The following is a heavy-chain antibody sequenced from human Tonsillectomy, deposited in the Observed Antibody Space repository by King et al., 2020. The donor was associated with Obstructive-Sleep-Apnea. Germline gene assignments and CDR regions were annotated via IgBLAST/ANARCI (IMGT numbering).Heavy chain of an antibody. Sequence: VQLVESGGGVVQPGRSLRLSCAASGFTFSSYGMHWVRQAPGKGLEWVAFIRYDGSNKYYADSVKGRFTISRDNSKNTLYLQMNSLRAEDTAVYYCAKSPGYYDSSGYYSSRWGQGTLVTVSS. J-gene: IGHJ4*02. V-gene: IGHV3-30*02. CDR2: IRYDGSNK. CDR3: AKSPGYYDSSGYYSSR. D-gene: IGHD3-22*01. CDR1: GFTFSSYG.